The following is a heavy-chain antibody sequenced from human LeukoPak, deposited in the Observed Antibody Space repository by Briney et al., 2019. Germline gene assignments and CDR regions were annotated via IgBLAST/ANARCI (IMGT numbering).Heavy chain of an antibody. D-gene: IGHD3-3*01. J-gene: IGHJ5*02. V-gene: IGHV1-24*01. CDR1: GYTLKELS. CDR2: FAPEEGET. Sequence: EASVKVSCKVSGYTLKELSLHWVRQTPGKELERMGGFAPEEGETIYAQKFRGRVTMTEDTSTDTAYMELSSLRSEDTAVYYCATLAERVLRFLAWMGAWGQGTLVTVSS. CDR3: ATLAERVLRFLAWMGA.